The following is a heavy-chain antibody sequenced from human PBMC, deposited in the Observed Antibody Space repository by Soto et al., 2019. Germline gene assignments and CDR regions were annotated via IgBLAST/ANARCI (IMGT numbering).Heavy chain of an antibody. D-gene: IGHD3-3*01. Sequence: QVQVVECGGNLVKPGGSLRLSCAASGYTFSDYYMSWISQAPGKGMEWISYIDTSGTKIYYADSVKGRFTITRDNAKNSLSLEMISLSDADTAVYYCASHHDMWSVYLSPVVYWGQGTLVTVSS. J-gene: IGHJ4*02. CDR3: ASHHDMWSVYLSPVVY. CDR2: IDTSGTKI. CDR1: GYTFSDYY. V-gene: IGHV3-11*01.